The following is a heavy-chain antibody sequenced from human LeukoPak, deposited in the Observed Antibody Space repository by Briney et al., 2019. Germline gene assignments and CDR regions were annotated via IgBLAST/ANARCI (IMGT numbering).Heavy chain of an antibody. V-gene: IGHV3-23*01. CDR2: ISGSGGST. D-gene: IGHD6-13*01. CDR3: AKGLADGRIWCYFEY. Sequence: GGSLRLSCAASGFSFSSYGMSWVRQAPGKGMEWVSVISGSGGSTFYADSVKGRLTISRDNSRNTLYLQMNSLRAEDTAVYYCAKGLADGRIWCYFEYWGQGTLATVSS. J-gene: IGHJ4*02. CDR1: GFSFSSYG.